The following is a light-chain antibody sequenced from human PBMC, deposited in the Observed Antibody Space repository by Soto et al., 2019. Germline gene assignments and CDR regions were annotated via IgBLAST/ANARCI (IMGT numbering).Light chain of an antibody. Sequence: EIVLTQSPATLSLSPGERATVSCRASQSVSSHLAWYQQKRGQAPRLLIYDASSRASGIPARFSGSGSGTDFVLTISSLEPEDFTAYYCQQGGNWPLTFGQGTRLEIK. J-gene: IGKJ5*01. CDR2: DAS. V-gene: IGKV3-11*01. CDR1: QSVSSH. CDR3: QQGGNWPLT.